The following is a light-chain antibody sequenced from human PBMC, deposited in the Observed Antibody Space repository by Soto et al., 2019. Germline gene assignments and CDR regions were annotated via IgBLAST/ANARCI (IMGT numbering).Light chain of an antibody. J-gene: IGKJ2*01. CDR1: ETVRTN. V-gene: IGKV3-15*01. Sequence: IVMTQSPVTLSVSPGERVTLSCRASETVRTNLAWFQQKPGQTPRLLIFGAPTRATGIPTRFTGSGSETKFTLTIDSLQSEDLAVYYCQQYYNWPAYTFGQGTKLEI. CDR3: QQYYNWPAYT. CDR2: GAP.